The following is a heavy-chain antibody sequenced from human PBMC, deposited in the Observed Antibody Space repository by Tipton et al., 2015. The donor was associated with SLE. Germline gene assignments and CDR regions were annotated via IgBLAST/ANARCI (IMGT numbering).Heavy chain of an antibody. CDR2: IYTSGST. V-gene: IGHV4-4*07. CDR1: GGSISSYY. J-gene: IGHJ4*02. D-gene: IGHD2-15*01. CDR3: ARAGVGRVARDYFDY. Sequence: TLSLTCTVSGGSISSYYWSWFRQPPGKGLEWIGRIYTSGSTNYNPSHKSRVTMSVDTSKNPFSLKLSSLTATDTAVYYCARAGVGRVARDYFDYWGQGTRVTDSS.